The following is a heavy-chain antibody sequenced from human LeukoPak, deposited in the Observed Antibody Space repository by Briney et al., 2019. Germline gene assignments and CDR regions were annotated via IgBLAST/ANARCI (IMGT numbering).Heavy chain of an antibody. V-gene: IGHV3-7*01. CDR1: GFTFNSYW. D-gene: IGHD1-26*01. J-gene: IGHJ4*02. CDR2: IKQDGSEK. Sequence: GGSLRLSCAASGFTFNSYWMNWVRQAPGKGLEWVANIKQDGSEKYYVDSVKGRFTISRDNAKNSLYLQMNSLRAEDTAVYYCARISGSSVRSDYWGQGTLVTVSS. CDR3: ARISGSSVRSDY.